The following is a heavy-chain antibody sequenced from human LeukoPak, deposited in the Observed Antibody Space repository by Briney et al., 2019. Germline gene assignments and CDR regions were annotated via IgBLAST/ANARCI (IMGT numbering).Heavy chain of an antibody. CDR1: GYTFSDYY. V-gene: IGHV1-2*06. Sequence: ASVKVSCKASGYTFSDYYLHWVRLAPGQGLEWLGRINPKSGGTNSLQRFQGRITMTRDTSISTVYMELSGLRSDGTAMYYCATNERRDSSGYYSDAFAVWGQGTMVTVSS. D-gene: IGHD3-22*01. J-gene: IGHJ3*01. CDR3: ATNERRDSSGYYSDAFAV. CDR2: INPKSGGT.